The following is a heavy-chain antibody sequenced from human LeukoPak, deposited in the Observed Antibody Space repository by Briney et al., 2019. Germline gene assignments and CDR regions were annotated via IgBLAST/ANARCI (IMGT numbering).Heavy chain of an antibody. D-gene: IGHD5-18*01. CDR3: ATASNSYGYIVAFDI. V-gene: IGHV1-24*01. J-gene: IGHJ3*02. CDR2: FDPEDGET. CDR1: GYTLTELS. Sequence: GASVKVSCKVSGYTLTELSMHWVRQAPGKGLEWMGGFDPEDGETIYAQKFQGRVTMTEDTSTDTAYMELSGLRSEDTAVYYCATASNSYGYIVAFDIWGQGTMVTVSS.